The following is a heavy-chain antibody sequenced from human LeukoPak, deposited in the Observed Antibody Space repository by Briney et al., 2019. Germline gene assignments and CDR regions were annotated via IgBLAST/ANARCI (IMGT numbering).Heavy chain of an antibody. J-gene: IGHJ6*02. CDR2: ISYDGSNK. CDR3: AKDPPALAAAGKDYYYYGMDV. CDR1: GFTFSSYG. Sequence: PGGSLRLSCAASGFTFSSYGMHWVRQAPGKGLEWVAVISYDGSNKYYADSVKGRFTISRDNSKNTLYLQMNSLRAEDTAVYYCAKDPPALAAAGKDYYYYGMDVWGQGTTVTVSS. D-gene: IGHD6-13*01. V-gene: IGHV3-30*18.